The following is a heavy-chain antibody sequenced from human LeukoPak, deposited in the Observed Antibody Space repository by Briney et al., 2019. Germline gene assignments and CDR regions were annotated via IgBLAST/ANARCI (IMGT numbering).Heavy chain of an antibody. J-gene: IGHJ4*02. CDR2: INPNSGGT. CDR3: ARTGGVVRTFDY. D-gene: IGHD3-3*01. Sequence: ASVKVSCKASEYTFTGYYMHWVRQAPGQGLEWMGWINPNSGGTNYAQKFQGRVTMTRDTSISTAYMELSRLRSDDTAVYYCARTGGVVRTFDYWGQGTLVTVSS. CDR1: EYTFTGYY. V-gene: IGHV1-2*02.